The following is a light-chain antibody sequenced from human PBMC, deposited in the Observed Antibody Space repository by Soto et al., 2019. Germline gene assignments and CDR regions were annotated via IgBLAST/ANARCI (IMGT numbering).Light chain of an antibody. CDR1: QSVTSH. J-gene: IGKJ1*01. CDR2: GAS. V-gene: IGKV3-15*01. CDR3: QKYNYWPLA. Sequence: IVMTQSPATLSVTPGERATLSCRASQSVTSHLAWYHQKPGQAPRLLIYGASTRATGVPPRFSGSGSGTEFTLTISSLQSEDSGVFYCQKYNYWPLAFGQGTKVEIK.